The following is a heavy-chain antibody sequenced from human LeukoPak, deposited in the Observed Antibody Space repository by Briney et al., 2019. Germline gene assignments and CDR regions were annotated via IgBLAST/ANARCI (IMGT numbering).Heavy chain of an antibody. CDR3: AKDLAWNYCIDY. CDR1: GFTFSIFG. Sequence: GGSLRLSCAASGFTFSIFGIHWVRQAPGKGLEWVALISYDGSDKFYADSVKGRVTISRDNSKNTLYLQMNSLRPEDTAVYYCAKDLAWNYCIDYWGQGTLVTVSS. J-gene: IGHJ4*02. D-gene: IGHD1-7*01. V-gene: IGHV3-30*18. CDR2: ISYDGSDK.